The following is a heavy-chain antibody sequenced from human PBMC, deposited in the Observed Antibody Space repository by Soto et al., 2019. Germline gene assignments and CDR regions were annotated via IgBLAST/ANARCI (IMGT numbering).Heavy chain of an antibody. CDR3: ARMSYFYDKWYFDL. D-gene: IGHD3-22*01. CDR2: VYYSGST. CDR1: GASINNNDYY. Sequence: LSLTCTVSGASINNNDYYWSWIRQTPGKGLEWIGYVYYSGSTDYIPSLKSRLSMSIDKSQNRFTLKLNSVTAADTATYYCARMSYFYDKWYFDLWGRGTLVTVSS. J-gene: IGHJ2*01. V-gene: IGHV4-30-4*01.